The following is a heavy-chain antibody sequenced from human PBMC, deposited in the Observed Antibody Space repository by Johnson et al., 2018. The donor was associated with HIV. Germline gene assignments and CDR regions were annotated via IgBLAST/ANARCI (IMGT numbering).Heavy chain of an antibody. D-gene: IGHD2-8*01. CDR3: ARALGLEVCAFDI. J-gene: IGHJ3*02. V-gene: IGHV3-30-3*01. CDR1: GFTFSSYA. CDR2: ISYDGSNK. Sequence: QVQLVESGGGVVQAGRSLRLSCAASGFTFSSYAMHWVRQAPGKGLEWVAVISYDGSNKYYADSVKGRFTISRDNAKNSLYLQMNSLRAEDTAVYYCARALGLEVCAFDIWGQGTMVTVSS.